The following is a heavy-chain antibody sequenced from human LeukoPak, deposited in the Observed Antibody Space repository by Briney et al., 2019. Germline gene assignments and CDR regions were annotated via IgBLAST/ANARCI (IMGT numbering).Heavy chain of an antibody. Sequence: SETLSLTCTVSGASISSYYWSWIRQPPGKGLEWIGYVHYSGITNYNPSLKSRVSISVDTSKNQFSLKLTSVTAADTAVYYCARVFGGYDGALAYWGQGTLVTVSS. J-gene: IGHJ4*02. D-gene: IGHD5-12*01. CDR3: ARVFGGYDGALAY. V-gene: IGHV4-59*12. CDR1: GASISSYY. CDR2: VHYSGIT.